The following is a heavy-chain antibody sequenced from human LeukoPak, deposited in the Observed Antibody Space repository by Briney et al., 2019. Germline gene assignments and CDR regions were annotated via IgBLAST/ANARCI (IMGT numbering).Heavy chain of an antibody. CDR3: ARAPGEGWFDP. CDR1: GFTFSSYW. D-gene: IGHD4-17*01. V-gene: IGHV3-7*01. J-gene: IGHJ5*02. CDR2: IKQDGSEK. Sequence: GSLRLSCAASGFTFSSYWMSWVRQAPGKGLEWVASIKQDGSEKYYVDSVKGRFTISRDNAKNSLYLQMNSLRAEDTALYYCARAPGEGWFDPWGQGTLVTVSS.